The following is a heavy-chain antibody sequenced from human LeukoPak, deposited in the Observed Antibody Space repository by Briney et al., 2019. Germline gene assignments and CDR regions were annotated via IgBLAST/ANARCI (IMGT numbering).Heavy chain of an antibody. CDR2: LYYSGST. J-gene: IGHJ4*02. CDR3: ARGREVTRDFDF. V-gene: IGHV4-39*07. CDR1: GGSITNNNYY. D-gene: IGHD4-23*01. Sequence: SETLSLTCTVSGGSITNNNYYWDWIRQPPGKGLEWIGDLYYSGSTHYNPSLKSRVTISVDTSKSQFSLKLSSVTAADTSVYYCARGREVTRDFDFWGQGTLVSVSS.